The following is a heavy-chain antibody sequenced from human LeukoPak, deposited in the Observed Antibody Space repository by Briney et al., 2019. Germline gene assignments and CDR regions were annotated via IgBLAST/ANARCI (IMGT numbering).Heavy chain of an antibody. CDR1: GGSISSYY. V-gene: IGHV4-59*01. Sequence: SETLSLTCTVSGGSISSYYWSWIRQPPGKGLEWIGYIYYSGSTNYNPSLKSRVTISVDTSKNQFSRKLSSVTAADTAVYYCARSELGYCSSTSCLRPFDYWGQGTLVTVSS. CDR2: IYYSGST. J-gene: IGHJ4*02. D-gene: IGHD2-2*01. CDR3: ARSELGYCSSTSCLRPFDY.